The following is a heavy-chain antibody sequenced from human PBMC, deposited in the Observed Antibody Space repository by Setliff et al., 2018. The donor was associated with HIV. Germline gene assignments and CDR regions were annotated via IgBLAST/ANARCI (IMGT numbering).Heavy chain of an antibody. CDR1: GGSFSGYY. D-gene: IGHD6-13*01. CDR3: ARAPTGYSSIWYRNGLTYYNYMDV. Sequence: SETLSLTCAVYGGSFSGYYWTWIRQPPGKGLEWIGEINHSGSTNYNPSLKSRVTMSVDTSKNQFSLKLSSATAADTAVFYCARAPTGYSSIWYRNGLTYYNYMDVWGKGTKVTVSS. CDR2: INHSGST. J-gene: IGHJ6*03. V-gene: IGHV4-34*01.